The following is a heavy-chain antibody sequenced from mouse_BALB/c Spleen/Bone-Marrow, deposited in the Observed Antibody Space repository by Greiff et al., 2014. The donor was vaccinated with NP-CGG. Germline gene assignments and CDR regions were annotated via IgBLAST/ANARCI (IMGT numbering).Heavy chain of an antibody. D-gene: IGHD1-1*01. CDR2: IYPGDGGT. J-gene: IGHJ4*01. CDR1: GYTFTSYW. Sequence: VKLQESGAELARPGASVKLSCKASGYTFTSYWMQWIKQRPGQGLEWIGAIYPGDGGTRFTQKFKGKATLTADKSSSTAYMQLSSLASEDSAVYYCARALHYYGSSYGAMDYWGQGTSVTVSS. V-gene: IGHV1-87*01. CDR3: ARALHYYGSSYGAMDY.